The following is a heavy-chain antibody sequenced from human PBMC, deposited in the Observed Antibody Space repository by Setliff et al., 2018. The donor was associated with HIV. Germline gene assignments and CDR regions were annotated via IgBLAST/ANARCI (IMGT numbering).Heavy chain of an antibody. CDR2: IYYTGST. CDR1: SGSISTYY. CDR3: ARAPTQYFVNNKSSWPYAFDI. D-gene: IGHD2-2*01. Sequence: SETLSLTCTVSSGSISTYYWTWIRQPPGKGLEYIGYIYYTGSTDYNPSLNSRVTISIDISKSQFSLQLNSVTAADTAVYYCARAPTQYFVNNKSSWPYAFDIWGLGTMVTVSS. J-gene: IGHJ3*02. V-gene: IGHV4-59*01.